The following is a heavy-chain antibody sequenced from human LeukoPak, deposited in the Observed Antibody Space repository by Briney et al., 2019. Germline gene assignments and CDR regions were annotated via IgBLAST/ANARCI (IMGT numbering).Heavy chain of an antibody. CDR2: ISGSGGST. D-gene: IGHD1-26*01. CDR3: AKAYAFVGANYFDY. Sequence: GGSLRLSCAASGFTFSSYAMSWVRQAPGKGLEWVSAISGSGGSTYYADSVKGRFTISRDNSKNTLYLQMNNLRAEDAAIYYCAKAYAFVGANYFDYWGQGTLVSVSS. CDR1: GFTFSSYA. J-gene: IGHJ4*02. V-gene: IGHV3-23*01.